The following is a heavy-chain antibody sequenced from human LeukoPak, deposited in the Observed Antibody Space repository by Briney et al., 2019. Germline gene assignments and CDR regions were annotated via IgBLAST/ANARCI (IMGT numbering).Heavy chain of an antibody. Sequence: PSETLSLTCAVYGGSFGGYYWSWIRQPPGKGLEWIGEINHSGSTNYNPSLKSRVTISVDTSKNQFSLKLSSVTAADTAVYYCARVWYSSGWYIDYYMDVWGKGTTVTVSS. CDR2: INHSGST. CDR3: ARVWYSSGWYIDYYMDV. CDR1: GGSFGGYY. D-gene: IGHD6-19*01. V-gene: IGHV4-34*01. J-gene: IGHJ6*03.